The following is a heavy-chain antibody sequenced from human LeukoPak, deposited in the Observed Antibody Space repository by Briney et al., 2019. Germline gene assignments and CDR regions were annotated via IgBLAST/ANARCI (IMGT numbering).Heavy chain of an antibody. Sequence: PGRSLRLSCSASGFTFSVDAIHCVRQAPGKGREYVSTIIINGGSKYYAECVKGRFTISRDNSKNTVSLQMSSLRAEDTALYYCVKDGLAFCGGDCYSYFDYWGQGTLVTVSS. V-gene: IGHV3-64D*06. D-gene: IGHD2-21*02. CDR2: IIINGGSK. J-gene: IGHJ4*02. CDR1: GFTFSVDA. CDR3: VKDGLAFCGGDCYSYFDY.